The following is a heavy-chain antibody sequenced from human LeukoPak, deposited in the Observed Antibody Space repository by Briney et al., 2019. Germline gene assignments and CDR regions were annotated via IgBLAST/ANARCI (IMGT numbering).Heavy chain of an antibody. CDR3: ARVVVPAAIQPSPWFDP. CDR2: IYYSGST. V-gene: IGHV4-39*07. Sequence: SETLSLTCTVSGGSISSSSYYWGWIRQPPGKGLEWIGSIYYSGSTYYNPSLKSRVTISVDTSKNQFSLKLSSVTAADTAVYYCARVVVPAAIQPSPWFDPWGQGTLVTVSS. D-gene: IGHD2-2*01. CDR1: GGSISSSSYY. J-gene: IGHJ5*02.